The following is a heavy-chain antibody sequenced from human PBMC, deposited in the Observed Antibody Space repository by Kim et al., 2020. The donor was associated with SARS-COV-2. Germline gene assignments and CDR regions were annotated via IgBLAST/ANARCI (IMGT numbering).Heavy chain of an antibody. CDR1: GYSFTSYW. CDR3: ARQLGYDSSGYYLLNWFDP. V-gene: IGHV5-10-1*01. Sequence: GESLKISCKGSGYSFTSYWISWVRQMPGKGLEWMGRIDPSDSYTNYSPSFQGHVTISADKSISTAYLQWSSLKASDTAMYYCARQLGYDSSGYYLLNWFDPWGQGTLVPVSS. D-gene: IGHD3-22*01. CDR2: IDPSDSYT. J-gene: IGHJ5*02.